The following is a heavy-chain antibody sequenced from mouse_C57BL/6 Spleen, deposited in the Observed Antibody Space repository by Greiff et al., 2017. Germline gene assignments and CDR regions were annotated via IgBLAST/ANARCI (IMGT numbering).Heavy chain of an antibody. D-gene: IGHD1-1*01. CDR1: GFTFSNYW. J-gene: IGHJ2*01. V-gene: IGHV6-3*01. Sequence: EVKLEESGGGLVQPGGSMKLSCVASGFTFSNYWMNWVSQSPEKGLEWVAQIRLKSDNYATHYAESVKGRFTISRDDSTSSVYLQMNNLRAEDTGIYYCTVGVVADYWGQGTTLTVSS. CDR2: IRLKSDNYAT. CDR3: TVGVVADY.